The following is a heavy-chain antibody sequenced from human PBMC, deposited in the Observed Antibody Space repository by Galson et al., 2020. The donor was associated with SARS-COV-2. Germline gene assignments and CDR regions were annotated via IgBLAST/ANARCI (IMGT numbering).Heavy chain of an antibody. Sequence: GESLKISCGVSGFTFRNYGMHWVRQAPGKGLEWVALISNDGTNEYYADSVKARFTISRDNSKNTLYLQMNSLRPEDTAVFYCARAGVDDEILAPFDNWGQGTPVTVSS. CDR2: ISNDGTNE. CDR1: GFTFRNYG. D-gene: IGHD3-9*01. J-gene: IGHJ4*02. V-gene: IGHV3-30*03. CDR3: ARAGVDDEILAPFDN.